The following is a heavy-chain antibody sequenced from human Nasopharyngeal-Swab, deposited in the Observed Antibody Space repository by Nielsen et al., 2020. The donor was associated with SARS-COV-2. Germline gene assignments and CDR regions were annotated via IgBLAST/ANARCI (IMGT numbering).Heavy chain of an antibody. CDR1: GFPFRIYW. V-gene: IGHV3-74*01. CDR3: AIIAAAGTHY. Sequence: GESLKISCSSSGFPFRIYWLPLVLQAPGKGLVWVSRINSDGSSTISADSVKGRFTISRDNAKNTLYLQMNSLRAEDTAVYYCAIIAAAGTHYWGKGTLVTVSS. J-gene: IGHJ4*02. CDR2: INSDGSST. D-gene: IGHD6-13*01.